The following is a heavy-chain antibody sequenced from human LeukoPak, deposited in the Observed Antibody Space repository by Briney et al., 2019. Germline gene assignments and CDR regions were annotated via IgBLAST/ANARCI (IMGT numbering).Heavy chain of an antibody. Sequence: GRSLRLSCAASGSTFSSSAMGWVRQAPGKWLGWVAVISYDGNNKYYADSVKGRFTIATDNSKNTLYQQMNSLRAEDTAVYYRARVSGCARAFDIWGQGTMVTVSS. CDR1: GSTFSSSA. V-gene: IGHV3-30-3*01. J-gene: IGHJ3*02. CDR3: ARVSGCARAFDI. CDR2: ISYDGNNK. D-gene: IGHD3-3*02.